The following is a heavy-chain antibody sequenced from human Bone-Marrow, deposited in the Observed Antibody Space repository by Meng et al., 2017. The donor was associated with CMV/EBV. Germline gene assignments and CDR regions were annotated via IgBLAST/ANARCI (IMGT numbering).Heavy chain of an antibody. CDR1: GYTFTNYD. D-gene: IGHD2-2*02. CDR3: ARDLGYCSSTSCYTTY. CDR2: IIPILGIA. J-gene: IGHJ4*02. Sequence: SVKVSCKASGYTFTNYDISWVRQAPGQGLEWMGRIIPILGIANYAQKFQGRVTITADKSTSTAYMELSSLRSEDTAVYYCARDLGYCSSTSCYTTYWGQGPLVTVYS. V-gene: IGHV1-69*04.